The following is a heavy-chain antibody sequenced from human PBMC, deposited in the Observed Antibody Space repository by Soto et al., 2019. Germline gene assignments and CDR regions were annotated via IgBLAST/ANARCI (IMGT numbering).Heavy chain of an antibody. CDR2: IDWDDDK. CDR1: GFSLGTSGMC. D-gene: IGHD1-1*01. Sequence: SGPTLVNPTQTLTLTCTFSGFSLGTSGMCVSWIRQPPGKALEWLALIDWDDDKYYSTSLKTRLTISKDTSKNQVVLTMTNMDPVDTATYYCARGLTTVGGYKLERPGNWFDPWGQGTLVTVS. V-gene: IGHV2-70*01. CDR3: ARGLTTVGGYKLERPGNWFDP. J-gene: IGHJ5*02.